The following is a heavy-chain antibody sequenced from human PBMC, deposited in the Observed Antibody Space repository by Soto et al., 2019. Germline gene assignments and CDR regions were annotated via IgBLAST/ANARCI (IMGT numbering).Heavy chain of an antibody. J-gene: IGHJ6*02. CDR2: ISGSGGST. Sequence: GGSLRLSCAASGFTFSIYAMSWVRHAPGKGLEWVSAISGSGGSTYNADSVKGRFTISRDNSKNTLYLQMNSLRAEDTAVYYCAKIPLYDSSGYYYASDVWGQGTTVTVSS. CDR1: GFTFSIYA. D-gene: IGHD3-22*01. V-gene: IGHV3-23*01. CDR3: AKIPLYDSSGYYYASDV.